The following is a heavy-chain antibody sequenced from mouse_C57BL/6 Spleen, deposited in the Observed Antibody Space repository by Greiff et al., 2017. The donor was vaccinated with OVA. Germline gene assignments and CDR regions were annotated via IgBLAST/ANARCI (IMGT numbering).Heavy chain of an antibody. V-gene: IGHV6-3*01. Sequence: LQQSGGGLVQPGGSMKLSCVASGFTFSNYWMNWVRQSPEKGLEWVAQIRLKSDNYATHYAESVKGRFTISRDDSKSSVYLQMNNLRAEDTGIYYCTKNYGNYPFAYWGQGTLVTVSA. J-gene: IGHJ3*01. CDR3: TKNYGNYPFAY. CDR2: IRLKSDNYAT. D-gene: IGHD2-1*01. CDR1: GFTFSNYW.